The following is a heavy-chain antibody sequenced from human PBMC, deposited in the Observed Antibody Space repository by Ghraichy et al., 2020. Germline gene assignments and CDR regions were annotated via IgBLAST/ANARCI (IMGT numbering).Heavy chain of an antibody. CDR1: EFTFSNYG. J-gene: IGHJ4*02. Sequence: GGSLRLSCAASEFTFSNYGMHWVRQAPGKGLEWVAFIRYDGSHKYYADSVKGRFTMSRDNSKNTLYLQMNSLRAEDTAVYYCAKDGDGYSGSFVDYWGQGTLVTVSS. CDR3: AKDGDGYSGSFVDY. V-gene: IGHV3-30*02. CDR2: IRYDGSHK. D-gene: IGHD1-26*01.